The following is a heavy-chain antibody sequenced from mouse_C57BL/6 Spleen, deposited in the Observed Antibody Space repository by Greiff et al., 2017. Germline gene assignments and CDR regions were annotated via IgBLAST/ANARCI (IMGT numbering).Heavy chain of an antibody. CDR1: GFTFSDYY. J-gene: IGHJ1*01. CDR3: ARRDYGLSYVYSRVCCTVTTAFD. D-gene: IGHD1-1*01. CDR2: ISNGGGST. Sequence: EVQRVESGGGLVQPGGSLKLSCAAPGFTFSDYYMYWVRQTPEKRLEWVAYISNGGGSTYYPDTVKGRFTISRDNAKNTLYLQMSRLKSEDTSMYYCARRDYGLSYVYSRVCCTVTTAFD. V-gene: IGHV5-12*01.